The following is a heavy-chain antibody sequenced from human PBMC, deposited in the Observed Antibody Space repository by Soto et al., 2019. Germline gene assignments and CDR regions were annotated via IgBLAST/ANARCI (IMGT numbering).Heavy chain of an antibody. V-gene: IGHV4-39*01. D-gene: IGHD6-13*01. J-gene: IGHJ4*02. CDR3: ARHPGIAAHFDF. CDR2: IYYRGSA. CDR1: GGSISSSSHY. Sequence: PSETLSLTCSVSGGSISSSSHYWGWIRQSPGKGLDWIGSIYYRGSAYYNPSLKSRVTISVDTSKNQFSLKLRSVTAADTSVYYCARHPGIAAHFDFWGQGTLVT.